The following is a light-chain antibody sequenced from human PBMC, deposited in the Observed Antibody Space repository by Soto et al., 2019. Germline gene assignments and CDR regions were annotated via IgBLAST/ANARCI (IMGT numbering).Light chain of an antibody. CDR2: DAS. Sequence: GTLSLSPGQRATLSCRASQSISSSFLAWYQQKPGQAPRLLIYDASNRATGIPARFSGSGSGTDFTLTISSLEPEDFAVYYCQQRSNWPPITFGQGTRLEIK. CDR3: QQRSNWPPIT. J-gene: IGKJ5*01. CDR1: QSISSSF. V-gene: IGKV3-11*01.